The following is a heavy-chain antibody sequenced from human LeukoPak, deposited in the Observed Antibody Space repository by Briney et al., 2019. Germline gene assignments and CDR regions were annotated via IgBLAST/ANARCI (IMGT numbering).Heavy chain of an antibody. V-gene: IGHV3-48*01. CDR2: ISSSSSTI. CDR3: ARAPGAVASEFDY. CDR1: GFTVSSNY. D-gene: IGHD6-19*01. Sequence: GGSLRLSCAASGFTVSSNYMSWVRQAPGKGLEWVSYISSSSSTIYYADSVKGRFTISRDNAKNSLYLQMNSLRAEDTAVYYCARAPGAVASEFDYWGQGTLVTVSS. J-gene: IGHJ4*02.